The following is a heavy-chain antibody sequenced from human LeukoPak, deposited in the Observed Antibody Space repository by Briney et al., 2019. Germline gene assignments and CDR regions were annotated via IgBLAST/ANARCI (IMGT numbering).Heavy chain of an antibody. J-gene: IGHJ3*02. Sequence: ASVKVSCKASGGTFSSYAISWVRQAPGQGLEWMGGIIPIFGTANYAQKFQGRVTITADESTSTAYMELSSLRSEDTAMYYCVKSNSRYQPWTLDIWGRGTMVTVSS. V-gene: IGHV1-69*13. D-gene: IGHD2-2*01. CDR3: VKSNSRYQPWTLDI. CDR1: GGTFSSYA. CDR2: IIPIFGTA.